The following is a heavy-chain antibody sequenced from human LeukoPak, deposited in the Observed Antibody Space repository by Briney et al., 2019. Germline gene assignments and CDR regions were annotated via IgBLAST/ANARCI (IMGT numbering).Heavy chain of an antibody. V-gene: IGHV3-30*02. CDR2: IRYDGSNK. D-gene: IGHD6-13*01. J-gene: IGHJ1*01. CDR1: GFTFSSYG. Sequence: PGGSLRLSCAASGFTFSSYGMHWVRQAPGKGLEWVAFIRYDGSNKYYADSVKGRFTISRDNSKNTLYLQMNSLRAEDTAVYYCAKDSSAAGTLPEYFQHWGQGTLVTVSS. CDR3: AKDSSAAGTLPEYFQH.